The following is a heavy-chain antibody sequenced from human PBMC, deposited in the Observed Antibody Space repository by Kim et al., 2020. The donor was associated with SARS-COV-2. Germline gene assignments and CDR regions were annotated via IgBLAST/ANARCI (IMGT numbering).Heavy chain of an antibody. CDR3: AKEDQWLIPM. CDR2: ISGDGGRT. Sequence: GGSLRLSCAASGFIFDKYAMHWVRQAPGKGLEWVSLISGDGGRTYYADSVKGRLTISRDNDRNSLYLQLDSLRTEDTAFYYCAKEDQWLIPMWGQGTLVTVSS. J-gene: IGHJ1*01. V-gene: IGHV3-43*02. CDR1: GFIFDKYA. D-gene: IGHD6-19*01.